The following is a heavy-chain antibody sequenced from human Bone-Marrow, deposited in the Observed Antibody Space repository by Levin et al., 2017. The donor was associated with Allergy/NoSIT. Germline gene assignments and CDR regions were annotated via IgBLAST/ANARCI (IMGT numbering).Heavy chain of an antibody. V-gene: IGHV4-59*01. CDR3: ARESRGEDCSGGSCYYYYYYMDG. CDR1: GGSISSYY. D-gene: IGHD2-15*01. Sequence: SETLSLTCTVSGGSISSYYWSWIRQPPGKGLEWIGYIYYSGSTNYNPSLKSRVTISVDTSKNQFSLKLSSVTAADTAVYYCARESRGEDCSGGSCYYYYYYMDGWGKGTTVTVSS. CDR2: IYYSGST. J-gene: IGHJ6*03.